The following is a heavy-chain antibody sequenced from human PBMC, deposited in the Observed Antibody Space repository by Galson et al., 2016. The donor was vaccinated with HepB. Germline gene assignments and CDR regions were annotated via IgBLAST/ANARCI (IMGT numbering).Heavy chain of an antibody. D-gene: IGHD4-11*01. CDR1: GGSVSSSPFY. J-gene: IGHJ1*01. V-gene: IGHV4-61*01. CDR3: ARGTRPYSNYPPSLDF. Sequence: SETLSLTCTVSGGSVSSSPFYWSWIRQPPGKGLEWIGFTYYSGSTNYSPSLKSRVTISIDRSKNQFSLRLASVTGADTAVYYCARGTRPYSNYPPSLDFWGQGTLVTVSS. CDR2: TYYSGST.